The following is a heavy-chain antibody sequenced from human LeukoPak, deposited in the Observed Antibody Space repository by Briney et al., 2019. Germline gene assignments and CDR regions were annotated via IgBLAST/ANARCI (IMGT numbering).Heavy chain of an antibody. CDR1: GFTVSSNY. J-gene: IGHJ5*02. CDR3: AREGVHWNDSPSGFDP. Sequence: SGGSLRLSCAASGFTVSSNYMSWVRQAPGKGLEWVSVIYSGGSTYYADSVKGRFTISRDNSKNTLYLQMNSLRAEDTAVYYCAREGVHWNDSPSGFDPWGQGTLVTVSS. CDR2: IYSGGST. V-gene: IGHV3-66*01. D-gene: IGHD1-1*01.